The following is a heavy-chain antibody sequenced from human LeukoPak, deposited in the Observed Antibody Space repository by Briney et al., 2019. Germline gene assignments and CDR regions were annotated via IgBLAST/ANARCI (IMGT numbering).Heavy chain of an antibody. D-gene: IGHD6-13*01. CDR3: ARAGPGRYMDV. CDR1: GGTFSSYT. Sequence: SVKVSCKASGGTFSSYTISWVRQAPGQGLEWMGRIIPILGIANYAQKFQGRVTITADKSTSTAYMELRSLRSEDTAVYYCARAGPGRYMDVWGKGTTVTVSS. CDR2: IIPILGIA. J-gene: IGHJ6*03. V-gene: IGHV1-69*02.